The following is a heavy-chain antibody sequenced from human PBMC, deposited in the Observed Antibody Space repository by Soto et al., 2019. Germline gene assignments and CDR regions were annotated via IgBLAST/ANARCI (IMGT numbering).Heavy chain of an antibody. CDR1: GFTFSVYS. Sequence: EMQLVESGGGLVQPGGSLRLSCAASGFTFSVYSMSWVRQAPGKGLEWVAYIGGGGNTDSIDYADSMKGRFVISRDDAKNSLFLQMNSLRDEDTALYFCARDRHWDQWLGPHDAFHIWGQGTMVTVSS. V-gene: IGHV3-48*02. J-gene: IGHJ3*02. CDR3: ARDRHWDQWLGPHDAFHI. CDR2: IGGGGNTDSI. D-gene: IGHD6-19*01.